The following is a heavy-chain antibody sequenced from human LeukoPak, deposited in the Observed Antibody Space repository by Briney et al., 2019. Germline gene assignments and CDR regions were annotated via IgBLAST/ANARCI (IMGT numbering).Heavy chain of an antibody. D-gene: IGHD3/OR15-3a*01. V-gene: IGHV4-38-2*02. Sequence: SETLSLTCTVSGYSISSGYYWGWIRQPPGKGLEWIGSIYHSGSTYYNPSLKSRVTISVDTSKNQFSLKLSSVTAADTAVYYCARAITPSGYYTFFDYWGQGTLVTVSS. CDR3: ARAITPSGYYTFFDY. CDR2: IYHSGST. CDR1: GYSISSGYY. J-gene: IGHJ4*02.